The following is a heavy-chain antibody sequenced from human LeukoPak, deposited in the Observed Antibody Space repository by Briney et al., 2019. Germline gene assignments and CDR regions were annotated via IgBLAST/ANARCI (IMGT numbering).Heavy chain of an antibody. J-gene: IGHJ6*02. Sequence: PGGSLRLSCAASGFTFSSYAMSWVRQAPGEGLEWVSAIVGSGGSTYYADSVKGRFTISRDNSKNTLYLQMNSLRAEDTAVYYCARDSPRIAVVGAFGMDVWGQGTTVTVSS. V-gene: IGHV3-23*01. D-gene: IGHD6-19*01. CDR1: GFTFSSYA. CDR2: IVGSGGST. CDR3: ARDSPRIAVVGAFGMDV.